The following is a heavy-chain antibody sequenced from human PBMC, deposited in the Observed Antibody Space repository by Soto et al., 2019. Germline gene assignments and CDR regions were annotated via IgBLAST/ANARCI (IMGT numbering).Heavy chain of an antibody. Sequence: EVQLVESGGGLVKPGGSLRLSCAASGFTFSSFNMDWVRQAPGKGLEWVSSISITGNYKYYAHSLKGRFTISRDNAQNLLFLQMDSLRPEDTAVYYCASRRLGYCTGGTCPEFWGQGTLVTVTS. CDR2: ISITGNYK. CDR1: GFTFSSFN. CDR3: ASRRLGYCTGGTCPEF. V-gene: IGHV3-21*01. D-gene: IGHD2-15*01. J-gene: IGHJ4*02.